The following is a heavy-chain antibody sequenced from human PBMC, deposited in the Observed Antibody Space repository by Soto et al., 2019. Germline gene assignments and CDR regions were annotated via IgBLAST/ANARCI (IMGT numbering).Heavy chain of an antibody. J-gene: IGHJ2*01. CDR2: ISWNSGSI. CDR1: GFTFYDYA. V-gene: IGHV3-9*01. D-gene: IGHD4-17*01. CDR3: AKGYGDLYWYFDL. Sequence: PGGSLRLSCAASGFTFYDYAMHWVRQAPGKGLEWVSGISWNSGSIGYADSVKGRFTISRDNAKSSLYLQMNSLRAEDTALYYCAKGYGDLYWYFDLWGRGTLVTVSS.